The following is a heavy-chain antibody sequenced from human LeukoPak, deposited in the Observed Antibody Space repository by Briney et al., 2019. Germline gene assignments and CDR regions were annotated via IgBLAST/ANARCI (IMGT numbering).Heavy chain of an antibody. V-gene: IGHV1-3*01. CDR2: INAGNGNT. J-gene: IGHJ4*02. CDR1: GYTFTSYA. CDR3: ARDHSTGGAFDY. D-gene: IGHD6-19*01. Sequence: ASVKVSCKASGYTFTSYAMHWVRQAPGQRLEWMGWINAGNGNTKYSQKFQGRVTITRDTSASTAYMELSSLRSEDTAVYYCARDHSTGGAFDYWGQGTLVTVSS.